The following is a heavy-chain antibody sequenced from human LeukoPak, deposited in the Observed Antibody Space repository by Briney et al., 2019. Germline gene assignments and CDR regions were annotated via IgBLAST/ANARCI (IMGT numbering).Heavy chain of an antibody. CDR2: IYYSGST. CDR3: ARQTGSGLFILP. CDR1: GGSISSSIYY. J-gene: IGHJ4*02. V-gene: IGHV4-39*01. D-gene: IGHD3/OR15-3a*01. Sequence: SETLSLTCTVSGGSISSSIYYWGWIRQPPGEGLEWIGSIYYSGSTYYNASLKSQVSISIDMSKTQFSLRLTSVTAADTAVYYCARQTGSGLFILPGGQGTLVTVSS.